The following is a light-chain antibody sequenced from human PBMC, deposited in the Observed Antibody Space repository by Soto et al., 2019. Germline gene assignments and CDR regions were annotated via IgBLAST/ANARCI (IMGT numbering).Light chain of an antibody. Sequence: DIQMTQSPSSLSASVGDRVTITCRASQSISNFLNWYQQKPGKAPKLLIYAASSLQSGVPARFSGSGSGTDFTLTISSLPPEAFATYYCQHSYSTPLTFGGGTKVEIQ. CDR3: QHSYSTPLT. J-gene: IGKJ4*01. CDR1: QSISNF. V-gene: IGKV1-39*01. CDR2: AAS.